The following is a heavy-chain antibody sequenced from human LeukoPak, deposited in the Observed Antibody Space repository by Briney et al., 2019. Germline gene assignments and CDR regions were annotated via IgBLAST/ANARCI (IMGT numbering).Heavy chain of an antibody. Sequence: SETLSLTCTVSGGSISSSSYYWGWIRQPPGKGLEWIGSIYYSGSTYYNPSLKSRVTISVDTSKSQFSLTVTSVTAADTAVYYCARQRSAGNWVMDWGQGTLVTVSS. CDR1: GGSISSSSYY. D-gene: IGHD6-13*01. V-gene: IGHV4-39*01. CDR3: ARQRSAGNWVMD. CDR2: IYYSGST. J-gene: IGHJ4*02.